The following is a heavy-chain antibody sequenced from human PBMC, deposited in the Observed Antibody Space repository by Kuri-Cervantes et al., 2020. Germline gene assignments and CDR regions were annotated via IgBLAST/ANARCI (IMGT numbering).Heavy chain of an antibody. Sequence: GGSLRLSCAASGFTFSSYEMNWVRQAPGKGLEWVSYISSSGSTIYYADSVKGRFTISRDNAKNSLYLQMNSLRAEDTAVYYCARVRDGDYAGFDYWGQGILVTVSS. D-gene: IGHD4-17*01. CDR3: ARVRDGDYAGFDY. CDR1: GFTFSSYE. CDR2: ISSSGSTI. J-gene: IGHJ4*02. V-gene: IGHV3-48*03.